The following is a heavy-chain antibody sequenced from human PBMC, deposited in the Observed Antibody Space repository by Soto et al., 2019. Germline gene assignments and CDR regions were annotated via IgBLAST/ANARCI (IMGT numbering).Heavy chain of an antibody. J-gene: IGHJ6*02. Sequence: VESLKISCKGSGYSFTSYWIGWVRQMPGKGLEWMGIIYPGDSDTRYSPSFQGQVTISADRSISTAYLQWSSLKASDTAMYYCARHSTDDSNHQYYYGMDVWGQGTTVTVSS. CDR3: ARHSTDDSNHQYYYGMDV. V-gene: IGHV5-51*01. CDR2: IYPGDSDT. D-gene: IGHD4-4*01. CDR1: GYSFTSYW.